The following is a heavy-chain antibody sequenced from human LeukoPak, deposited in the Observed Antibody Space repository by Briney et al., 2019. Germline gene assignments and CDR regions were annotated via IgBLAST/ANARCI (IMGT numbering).Heavy chain of an antibody. Sequence: GGSLRLSCAASGFTFSNAWMSWVRQAPGKGLEWVGRIKSKTDGGTTDYAAPVKGRFTISRDDSKNTLYLQMNSLKTEDTAVHYCTTVVGARNYYYGMDVWGQGTTVTVSS. J-gene: IGHJ6*02. CDR3: TTVVGARNYYYGMDV. D-gene: IGHD1-26*01. CDR1: GFTFSNAW. CDR2: IKSKTDGGTT. V-gene: IGHV3-15*01.